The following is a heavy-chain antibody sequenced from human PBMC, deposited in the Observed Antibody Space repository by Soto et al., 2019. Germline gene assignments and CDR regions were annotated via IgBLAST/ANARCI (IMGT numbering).Heavy chain of an antibody. Sequence: QVQLVQSGAEVKKPGASVKVSCKASGYTFTGYYMHWVRQAPGQGLEWMGWINPNRGGTNDAQKFQGWVTMTRDTSISTAYMELSRLRSDATAVYYCARQWVSYGMDVWGQGTTVTVSS. CDR2: INPNRGGT. J-gene: IGHJ6*02. D-gene: IGHD1-26*01. CDR1: GYTFTGYY. V-gene: IGHV1-2*04. CDR3: ARQWVSYGMDV.